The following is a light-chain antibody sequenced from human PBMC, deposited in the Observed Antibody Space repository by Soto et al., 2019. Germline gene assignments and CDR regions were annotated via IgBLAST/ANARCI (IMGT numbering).Light chain of an antibody. CDR3: CSSGGSPTYV. V-gene: IGLV2-23*02. CDR2: EVN. CDR1: SSNVGSYKL. J-gene: IGLJ1*01. Sequence: QSVLTQPASVSGSPGQSITISCTGTSSNVGSYKLVSWYQQHPGKAPKLIEVNKRPSGVSNRFSGSKSGNTASLTISGLKVEDGADYYCCSSGGSPTYVFGTGTKVTV.